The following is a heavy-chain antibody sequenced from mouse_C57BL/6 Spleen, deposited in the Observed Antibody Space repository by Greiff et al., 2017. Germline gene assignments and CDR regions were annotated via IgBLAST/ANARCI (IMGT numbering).Heavy chain of an antibody. CDR3: ARRGDYGISFDY. CDR1: GFTFSSYT. D-gene: IGHD1-1*01. Sequence: EVKVVESGGGLVKPGGSLKLSCAASGFTFSSYTMSWVRQTPEKRLEWVATISGGGGNTYYPDSVKGRFTISRDNAKNTLYLQMSSLRSDDTALYYCARRGDYGISFDYWGHGTTLTVSS. J-gene: IGHJ2*01. CDR2: ISGGGGNT. V-gene: IGHV5-9*01.